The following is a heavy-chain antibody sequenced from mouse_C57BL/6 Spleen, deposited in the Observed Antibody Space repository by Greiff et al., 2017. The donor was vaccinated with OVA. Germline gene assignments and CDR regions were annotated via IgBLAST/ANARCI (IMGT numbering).Heavy chain of an antibody. J-gene: IGHJ1*03. V-gene: IGHV5-17*01. CDR3: ARPGYYDSWYFDV. Sequence: EVKLQESGGGLVKPGGSLKLSCAASGFTFSDYGMHWVRQAPEKGLEWVAYISSGSSTIYYADTVKGRFTISRDNAKNTLFLQMTSLRSEDTAMYYCARPGYYDSWYFDVWGTGTTVTVSS. CDR2: ISSGSSTI. CDR1: GFTFSDYG. D-gene: IGHD2-4*01.